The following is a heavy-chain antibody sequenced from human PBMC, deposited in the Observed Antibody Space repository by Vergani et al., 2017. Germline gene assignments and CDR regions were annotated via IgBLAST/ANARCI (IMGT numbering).Heavy chain of an antibody. V-gene: IGHV4-59*08. J-gene: IGHJ4*02. CDR1: GGSISSYY. D-gene: IGHD6-19*01. CDR3: ARGRDYSSGWFAPFDY. CDR2: IYYSGST. Sequence: QVQLQESGPGLVKPSETLSLTCTVSGGSISSYYWSWIRQPPGKGLEWIGYIYYSGSTNYNPSLKSRVTISVDTSKNQFSLKLSSVTAADTAVYYCARGRDYSSGWFAPFDYWGQGTLVTVSS.